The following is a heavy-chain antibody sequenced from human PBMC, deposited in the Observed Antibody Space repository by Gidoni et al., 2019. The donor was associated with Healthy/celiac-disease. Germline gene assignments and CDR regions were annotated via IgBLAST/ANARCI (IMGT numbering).Heavy chain of an antibody. D-gene: IGHD2-15*01. J-gene: IGHJ4*02. CDR1: GGSSSGYY. V-gene: IGHV4-34*01. CDR2: INHSGST. Sequence: QVQLQQWGAGLLKPSKTLSPTCADYGGSSSGYYWSWIRQPPGKGLEWIGAINHSGSTNYNPSIKSRVTISVDTSKNQFSLKLSSVTAADTAVYYCARTTRRGYCSGGSCYSPYFDYWGQGTLVTVSS. CDR3: ARTTRRGYCSGGSCYSPYFDY.